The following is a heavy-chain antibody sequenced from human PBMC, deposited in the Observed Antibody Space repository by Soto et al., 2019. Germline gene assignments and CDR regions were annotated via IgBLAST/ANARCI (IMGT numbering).Heavy chain of an antibody. CDR3: ATHIGIQLWPFDY. CDR1: GGSISSSSYY. Sequence: SETLSLTCTVSGGSISSSSYYWGWIRQPPGKGLEWIGSIYYSGSTYYNPSLKSRVTISVDTSKNQFSLKLSSVTAADTAVYYCATHIGIQLWPFDYWGQGTLVTVSS. J-gene: IGHJ4*02. D-gene: IGHD5-18*01. CDR2: IYYSGST. V-gene: IGHV4-39*01.